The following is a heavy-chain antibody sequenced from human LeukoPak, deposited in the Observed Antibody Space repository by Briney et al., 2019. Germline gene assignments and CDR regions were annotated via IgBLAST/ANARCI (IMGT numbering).Heavy chain of an antibody. Sequence: ASLKVSCKASGYTFTGYYMHWVRQAPGQGLEWMGWINPNSGGTNYAQKFQGRVTMTRDTSISTAYMELSRLRSDDTAVYYCARIPLYYYDSSGYSPIFDYWGQGTLVTVSS. D-gene: IGHD3-22*01. CDR1: GYTFTGYY. J-gene: IGHJ4*02. CDR2: INPNSGGT. V-gene: IGHV1-2*02. CDR3: ARIPLYYYDSSGYSPIFDY.